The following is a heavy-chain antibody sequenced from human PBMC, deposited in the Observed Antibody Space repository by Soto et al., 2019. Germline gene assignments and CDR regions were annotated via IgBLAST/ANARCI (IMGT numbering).Heavy chain of an antibody. CDR1: GGSISSGGYY. CDR2: IYYSGST. CDR3: AREALQNTASWGNWFDP. D-gene: IGHD5-18*01. V-gene: IGHV4-31*03. J-gene: IGHJ5*02. Sequence: SETLSLTCTVSGGSISSGGYYWSWIRQHPGKGLEWIGYIYYSGSTYYNPSLKSRVTISVDTSKNQFSLKLSSVTAADTAVYYCAREALQNTASWGNWFDPWGQGTPVTVSS.